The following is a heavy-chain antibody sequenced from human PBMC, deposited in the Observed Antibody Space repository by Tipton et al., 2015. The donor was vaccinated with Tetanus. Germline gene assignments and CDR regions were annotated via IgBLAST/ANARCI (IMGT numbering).Heavy chain of an antibody. D-gene: IGHD2-2*01. CDR2: INGHGTNT. CDR3: ARDSPDILLVPAV. CDR1: GFTSESHY. J-gene: IGHJ4*02. Sequence: GSLRLSCAASGFTSESHYMHWVRQAPGKGLMWVSRINGHGTNTAYADSVKGRFTISRDNAKNTLYLQMNSLRAEDTAVYYCARDSPDILLVPAVWGQGTLVTVSS. V-gene: IGHV3-74*01.